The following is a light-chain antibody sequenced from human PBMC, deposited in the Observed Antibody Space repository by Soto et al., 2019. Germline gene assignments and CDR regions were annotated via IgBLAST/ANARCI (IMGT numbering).Light chain of an antibody. V-gene: IGKV1-39*01. Sequence: DIQMTQSPSSLSASVGDRVTITCRASQSISSYLNWYQQKPGKAPKLLIYEASSLQSGVPSRFSGSGSGTDFTLTISSLQPEDFATYYCQQRDTTPWTFGQGTKVDIK. CDR3: QQRDTTPWT. CDR1: QSISSY. J-gene: IGKJ1*01. CDR2: EAS.